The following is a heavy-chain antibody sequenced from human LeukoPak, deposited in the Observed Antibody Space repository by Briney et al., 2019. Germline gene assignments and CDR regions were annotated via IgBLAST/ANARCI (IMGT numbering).Heavy chain of an antibody. CDR2: INPSGGST. D-gene: IGHD1-26*01. CDR3: ARDLYSGTWTATH. V-gene: IGHV1-46*01. Sequence: RQAPGQGLEWMGXINPSGGSTTYAQQFQGRVTLTRDTSTNTVYMELSSLRSEDTAVYYCARDLYSGTWTATHWGQGTLVTVSS. J-gene: IGHJ4*02.